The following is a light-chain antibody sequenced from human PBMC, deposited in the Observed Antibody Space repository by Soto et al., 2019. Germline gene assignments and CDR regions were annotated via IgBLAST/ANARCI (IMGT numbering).Light chain of an antibody. CDR2: DAS. CDR3: QQYNSYSPAT. Sequence: DIQMTQSPSTLSASVGDRVTITCRASQSISSWLAWYQQKPGKAPKLRIYDASSLESGVPSRFSGSGSGTEFTLTISSLQPDDFATYYCQQYNSYSPATFGQGTKVDIK. V-gene: IGKV1-5*01. CDR1: QSISSW. J-gene: IGKJ1*01.